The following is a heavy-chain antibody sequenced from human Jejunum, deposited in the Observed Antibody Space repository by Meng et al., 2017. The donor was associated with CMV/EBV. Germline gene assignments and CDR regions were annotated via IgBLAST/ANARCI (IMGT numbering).Heavy chain of an antibody. V-gene: IGHV3-23*01. Sequence: LGLSCSASGFTFGSPSMGWFRQAPGKGLKWFSTLTGSGDTTYYADSVKRRFTISRANSKTTLYLHMNSLRADDTAVYYCAKLSDSWGQGTLVTVSS. CDR2: LTGSGDTT. J-gene: IGHJ4*02. CDR3: AKLSDS. CDR1: GFTFGSPS.